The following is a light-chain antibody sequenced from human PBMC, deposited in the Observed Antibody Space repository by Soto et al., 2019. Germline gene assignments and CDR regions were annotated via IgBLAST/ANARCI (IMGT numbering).Light chain of an antibody. J-gene: IGKJ1*01. V-gene: IGKV3-20*01. CDR3: QQYGSSPWT. Sequence: EIVLTQSPGTLSLSPGERATLSCKASQGVGSNYLAWYQQKPGQAPRPLIYGASSRATGIPDRFSGSGSGADFTLTISRREPEDRAVYYCQQYGSSPWTFGQGTTVEIK. CDR2: GAS. CDR1: QGVGSNY.